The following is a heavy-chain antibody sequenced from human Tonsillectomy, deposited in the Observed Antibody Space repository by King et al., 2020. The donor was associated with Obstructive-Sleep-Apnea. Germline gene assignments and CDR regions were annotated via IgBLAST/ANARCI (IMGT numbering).Heavy chain of an antibody. Sequence: VQLVESGGGLVQPGGSLRLSCAASGFTFSSYSMNWVRQAPGKGLEWVSYISSSSSTIYYADSVKGRFTISRDNAKNSLYLQMNSLRAEDTAVYYCAIGGKVVTKNYYFDYWGQGTLVTVSS. V-gene: IGHV3-48*04. CDR3: AIGGKVVTKNYYFDY. CDR1: GFTFSSYS. J-gene: IGHJ4*02. D-gene: IGHD4-23*01. CDR2: ISSSSSTI.